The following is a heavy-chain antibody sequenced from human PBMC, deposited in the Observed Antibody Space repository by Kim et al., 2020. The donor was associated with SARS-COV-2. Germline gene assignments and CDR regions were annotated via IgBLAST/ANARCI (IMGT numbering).Heavy chain of an antibody. CDR3: ARGHPITMVRGVIISGWFDP. J-gene: IGHJ5*02. D-gene: IGHD3-10*01. V-gene: IGHV4-34*01. CDR1: GGSFSGYY. CDR2: INHSGST. Sequence: SETLSLTCAVYGGSFSGYYWSWIRQPPGKGLEWIGEINHSGSTNYNPSLKSRVTISVDTSKNQFSLKLSSVTAADTAVYYCARGHPITMVRGVIISGWFDPWGQGTLVTVSS.